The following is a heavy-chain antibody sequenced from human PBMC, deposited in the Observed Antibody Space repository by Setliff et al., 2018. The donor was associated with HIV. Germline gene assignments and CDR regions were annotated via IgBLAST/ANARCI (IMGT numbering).Heavy chain of an antibody. CDR1: GYTFNDNY. V-gene: IGHV1-2*06. Sequence: ASVKVSCKASGYTFNDNYIHWVRQAPGQGLEWMGRINPKSGGTSYAQKFQDRVTMTRDTSTSTAYMELTSMRFDDTAVYYCARGGGYWFYYYGIDVWGQGTTVTVSS. CDR3: ARGGGYWFYYYGIDV. D-gene: IGHD2-8*02. CDR2: INPKSGGT. J-gene: IGHJ6*02.